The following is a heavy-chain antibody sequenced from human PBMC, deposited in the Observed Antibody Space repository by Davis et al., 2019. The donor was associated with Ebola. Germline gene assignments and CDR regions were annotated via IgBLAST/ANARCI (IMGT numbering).Heavy chain of an antibody. V-gene: IGHV4-34*01. CDR3: ARVGYCSSTSCYSNDY. J-gene: IGHJ4*02. CDR1: GGSFSGYY. D-gene: IGHD2-2*01. CDR2: IYHSGST. Sequence: PSETLSLTCAVYGGSFSGYYWSWIRQPPGKGLEWIGEIYHSGSTNYNPSLKRRVTISVDKSKNQFSLKLSSVTAADTAVYYCARVGYCSSTSCYSNDYWGQGTLVTVSS.